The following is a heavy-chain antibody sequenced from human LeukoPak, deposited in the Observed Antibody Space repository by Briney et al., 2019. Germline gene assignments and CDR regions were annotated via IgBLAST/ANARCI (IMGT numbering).Heavy chain of an antibody. CDR2: IYYSGST. V-gene: IGHV4-59*01. CDR3: ARTTEGGYTYDYFYYYYMDV. Sequence: SSETLSLTCTVSGGSISSYYWSWIRQPPGKGLEWIGYIYYSGSTNYNRSPKSRVTISVDTSKNQFSLKLSSVTAADTAVYYCARTTEGGYTYDYFYYYYMDVWGKGTTVTISS. CDR1: GGSISSYY. J-gene: IGHJ6*03. D-gene: IGHD5-18*01.